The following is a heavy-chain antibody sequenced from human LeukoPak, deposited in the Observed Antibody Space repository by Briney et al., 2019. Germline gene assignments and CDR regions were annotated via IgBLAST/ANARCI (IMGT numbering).Heavy chain of an antibody. CDR1: GFAFSSYW. J-gene: IGHJ4*02. CDR3: ALVMVIKGGNC. Sequence: GGSLRPSCAASGFAFSSYWMHWVRQAPGKGLVWVSNINSDGSSTNYADSVKGRFTISRDNAKNTLYLQMNSLRAEDTGVYYCALVMVIKGGNCWGRGTLVTVSS. D-gene: IGHD3-22*01. CDR2: INSDGSST. V-gene: IGHV3-74*01.